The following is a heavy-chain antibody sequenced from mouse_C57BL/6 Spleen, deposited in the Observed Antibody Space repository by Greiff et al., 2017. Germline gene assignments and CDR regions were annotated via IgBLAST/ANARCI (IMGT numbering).Heavy chain of an antibody. CDR2: IDPSDSYT. Sequence: VQLQQPGAELVMPGASVKLSCKASGYTFTSYWMHWVKQRPGQGLEWIGEIDPSDSYTNYNQKFKGKSTLTVDKSSSTAYMQLSSLTSEDSAVYYCAKPHYYGSSSWYFDVWGTGTTVTVSS. CDR1: GYTFTSYW. CDR3: AKPHYYGSSSWYFDV. J-gene: IGHJ1*03. V-gene: IGHV1-69*01. D-gene: IGHD1-1*01.